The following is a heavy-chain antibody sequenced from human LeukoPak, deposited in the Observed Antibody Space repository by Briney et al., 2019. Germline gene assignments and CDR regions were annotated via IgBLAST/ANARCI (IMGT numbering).Heavy chain of an antibody. J-gene: IGHJ4*02. Sequence: GGSLRLSCAASGFTFSSYSMKWVRQAPGKGLEWVSSISSSSSYIYYADSVKGRFTISRDNAKNSLYLQMNSLRAEDTAVYYCARAYCSSTSCYHYIGYWGQGTLVTVSS. D-gene: IGHD2-2*01. CDR1: GFTFSSYS. V-gene: IGHV3-21*01. CDR3: ARAYCSSTSCYHYIGY. CDR2: ISSSSSYI.